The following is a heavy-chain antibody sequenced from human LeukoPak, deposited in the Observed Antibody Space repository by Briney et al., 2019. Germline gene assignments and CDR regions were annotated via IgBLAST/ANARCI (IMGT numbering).Heavy chain of an antibody. J-gene: IGHJ4*02. CDR2: IYYTGST. CDR1: GGSVSNGSYY. V-gene: IGHV4-61*01. CDR3: AGDIRGYCGSTSCFAGVFDY. Sequence: SSETLSLTCTVSGGSVSNGSYYWGWIRQPPGKGLEWIGYIYYTGSTNFNPSLKNRVTISVDTSKNQFSLRLSSVTAADTAVYYCAGDIRGYCGSTSCFAGVFDYWGQGTLVTVSS. D-gene: IGHD2-2*01.